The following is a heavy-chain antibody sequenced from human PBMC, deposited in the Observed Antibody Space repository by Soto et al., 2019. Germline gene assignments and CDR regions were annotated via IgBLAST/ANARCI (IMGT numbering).Heavy chain of an antibody. D-gene: IGHD3-3*02. CDR3: SSGWAFLNY. CDR1: AFRFSNYW. CDR2: IKEEGSEI. V-gene: IGHV3-7*01. Sequence: EVQLVESGGGLVQPGGYLRLSCETAAFRFSNYWMTWVRQAPGQGLEWVANIKEEGSEIYYLDSVKGRFTTSRDNAKNSLYLQMNSLRGEGTDVCYCSSGWAFLNYWGQGRVVTVSS. J-gene: IGHJ4*02.